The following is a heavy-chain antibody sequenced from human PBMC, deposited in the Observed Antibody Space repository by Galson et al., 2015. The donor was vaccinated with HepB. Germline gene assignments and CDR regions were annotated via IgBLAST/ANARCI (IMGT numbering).Heavy chain of an antibody. J-gene: IGHJ4*02. CDR1: EFSLRSQN. Sequence: SLRLSCAASEFSLRSQNMNWVRQAPGKGLEWMSYISSDSFNISYADSVKGRFTISRDNAKNSLYLQMNSLRDEDTAVYYCTTSLYRRGLNYYDSSGYHDYWGQGTLVTVSS. CDR2: ISSDSFNI. D-gene: IGHD3-22*01. CDR3: TTSLYRRGLNYYDSSGYHDY. V-gene: IGHV3-48*02.